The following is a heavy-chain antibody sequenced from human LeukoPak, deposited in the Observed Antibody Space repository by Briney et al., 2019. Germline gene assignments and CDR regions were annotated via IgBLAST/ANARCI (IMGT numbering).Heavy chain of an antibody. CDR1: GGTFSSYT. J-gene: IGHJ4*02. V-gene: IGHV1-69*02. CDR2: IIPILGIA. Sequence: SVKVSCKASGGTFSSYTIRWMRQAPGQGLEWMGRIIPILGIANYAQKFQGRVTITADKSTSTAYMELSSLRSEDTAVYYCASGSSVHYDYWGQGTLVTVSS. CDR3: ASGSSVHYDY. D-gene: IGHD6-6*01.